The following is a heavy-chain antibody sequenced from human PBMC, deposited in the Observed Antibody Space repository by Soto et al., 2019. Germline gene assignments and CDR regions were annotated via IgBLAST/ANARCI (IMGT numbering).Heavy chain of an antibody. V-gene: IGHV4-34*01. CDR2: INHSGNT. J-gene: IGHJ3*02. CDR1: GGSFSGYS. Sequence: PSETLSLTCAVYGGSFSGYSWSWIRQPPGKGLEWIAEINHSGNTNYNPSLKSRVTISVDTSKNQFSLKLNSVTAADTAVYYCAGTPGDAFDIWGQGTMVTVSS. CDR3: AGTPGDAFDI.